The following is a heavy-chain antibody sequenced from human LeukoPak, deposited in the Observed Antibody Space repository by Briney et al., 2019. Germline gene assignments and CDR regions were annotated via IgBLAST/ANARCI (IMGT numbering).Heavy chain of an antibody. Sequence: SDTLSLTCTVSGGSISSYYWSWIRQPPGKGLEWIGYIYYSGSTNYNPSLKSRVTISVDTSKNQFSLKLSSVTAADTAVYYCARQKTAAGTFDYWGQGTLVTVSS. CDR1: GGSISSYY. V-gene: IGHV4-59*08. D-gene: IGHD6-13*01. J-gene: IGHJ4*02. CDR2: IYYSGST. CDR3: ARQKTAAGTFDY.